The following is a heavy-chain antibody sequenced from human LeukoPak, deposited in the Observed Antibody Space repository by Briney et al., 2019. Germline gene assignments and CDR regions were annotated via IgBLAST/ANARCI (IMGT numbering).Heavy chain of an antibody. CDR1: GGSISSYY. D-gene: IGHD6-6*01. CDR2: IYTSGST. CDR3: ARLRGSSSLESAFDI. Sequence: SETLSLTCTVSGGSISSYYWSWIRQPPGKGLEWIGYIYTSGSTNYNPSLKGRVTISVDTSKNQFSLKLSSVTAADTAVYYCARLRGSSSLESAFDIWGQGTMVTVSS. V-gene: IGHV4-4*09. J-gene: IGHJ3*02.